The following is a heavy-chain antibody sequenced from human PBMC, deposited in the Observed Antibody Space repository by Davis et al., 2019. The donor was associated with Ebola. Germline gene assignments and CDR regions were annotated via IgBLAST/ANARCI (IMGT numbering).Heavy chain of an antibody. V-gene: IGHV3-53*01. Sequence: GESLKISCAASGFTFSSYGMHWVRQAPGKGLEWVSVVYVAGNTYYADPVKGRFTISRDNSKNTVSLQMNSLRAEDTAVYYCARVRVDYDFWSGYYTEYYGMDVWGQGTTVTVSS. CDR2: VYVAGNT. CDR3: ARVRVDYDFWSGYYTEYYGMDV. J-gene: IGHJ6*02. CDR1: GFTFSSYG. D-gene: IGHD3-3*01.